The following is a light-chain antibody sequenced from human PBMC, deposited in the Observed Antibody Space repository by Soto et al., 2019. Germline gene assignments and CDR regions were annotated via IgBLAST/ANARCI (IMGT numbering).Light chain of an antibody. V-gene: IGLV2-23*02. J-gene: IGLJ2*01. Sequence: QSALTQPASVSGSPGQSITISCTGTSRDIGNFDLVSWYQQHPGKAPKLILFEVNKRPSGVSDRFSGSKSANTASLTISGLQAEDEADYYCSSYAGITTYVLFGGGTKLTVL. CDR1: SRDIGNFDL. CDR2: EVN. CDR3: SSYAGITTYVL.